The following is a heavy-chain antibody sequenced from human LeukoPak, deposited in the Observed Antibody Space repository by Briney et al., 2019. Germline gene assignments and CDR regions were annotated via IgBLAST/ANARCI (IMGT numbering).Heavy chain of an antibody. CDR3: AGVDTAIIRDGLWYFDL. J-gene: IGHJ2*01. CDR2: ISYDGSNS. CDR1: GFTFSSYT. V-gene: IGHV3-30-3*01. D-gene: IGHD5-18*01. Sequence: GGSLRLSCAASGFTFSSYTMHWVRQAPGKGLEWVAVISYDGSNSYYADSVKDRFTISRDNSKNTLYLQMNSLRAEDTAVYYCAGVDTAIIRDGLWYFDLWGRGTLVTVSS.